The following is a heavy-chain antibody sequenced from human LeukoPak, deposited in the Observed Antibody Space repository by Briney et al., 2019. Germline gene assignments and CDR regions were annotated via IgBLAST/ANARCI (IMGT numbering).Heavy chain of an antibody. D-gene: IGHD5-18*01. CDR1: GFTFSSYS. J-gene: IGHJ6*02. V-gene: IGHV3-21*01. Sequence: PGGSLRLSCAASGFTFSSYSMNWVPQAPGKGLEWVSSISSSSSYIYYADSVKGRFTISRDNAKNSLYLQMNSLRAEDTAVYYCARDEDTAMGPIDYYGMDVWGQGTTVTVSS. CDR3: ARDEDTAMGPIDYYGMDV. CDR2: ISSSSSYI.